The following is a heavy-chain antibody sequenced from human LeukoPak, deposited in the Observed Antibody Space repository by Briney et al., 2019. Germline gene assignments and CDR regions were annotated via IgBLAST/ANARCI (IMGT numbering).Heavy chain of an antibody. CDR3: ASLRGVNR. CDR1: GFTFSDYY. CDR2: IISGVTTI. J-gene: IGHJ4*02. Sequence: PGRSLRLSCAASGFTFSDYYMSWIRQPPGKGLGWVSYIISGVTTIYCADSVRGRFTVSRDNAKNSLYLQMDSLSAEDTAVYYCASLRGVNRWGQGTLVTVSS. V-gene: IGHV3-11*01. D-gene: IGHD3-10*01.